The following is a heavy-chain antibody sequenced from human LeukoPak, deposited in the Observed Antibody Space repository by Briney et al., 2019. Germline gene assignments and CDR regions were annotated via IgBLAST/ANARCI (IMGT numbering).Heavy chain of an antibody. Sequence: SETLSLTRTVSGGSISSYYWSWIRQPPGKGLEWIGYIYYSGSTNYNPSLKSRVTISVDTSKNQFSLKLSSVTAADTAVYYCARGAMWDYGSGSYYNLNWFDPWGQGTLVTVSS. D-gene: IGHD3-10*01. CDR2: IYYSGST. CDR3: ARGAMWDYGSGSYYNLNWFDP. V-gene: IGHV4-59*08. J-gene: IGHJ5*02. CDR1: GGSISSYY.